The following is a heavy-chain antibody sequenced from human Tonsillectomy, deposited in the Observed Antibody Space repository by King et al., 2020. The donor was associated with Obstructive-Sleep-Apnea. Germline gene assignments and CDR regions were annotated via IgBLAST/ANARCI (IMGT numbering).Heavy chain of an antibody. J-gene: IGHJ4*02. CDR3: AKGDFVTSGWLDY. CDR1: GFTFDDYA. D-gene: IGHD6-19*01. CDR2: ISWKSTRI. V-gene: IGHV3-9*01. Sequence: VQLVESGGGLVQPGRSLRLSCAASGFTFDDYAIHWVRQAPGKGLEWVSGISWKSTRIGYADSVKGRFTISRDNAKKSVYLQMNSLRAEDTALYYCAKGDFVTSGWLDYWGQGTLVTVSS.